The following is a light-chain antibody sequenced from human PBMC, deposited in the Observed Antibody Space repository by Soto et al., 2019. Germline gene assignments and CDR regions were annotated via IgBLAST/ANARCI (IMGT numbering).Light chain of an antibody. V-gene: IGKV1-27*01. CDR3: QKYDSAPFP. J-gene: IGKJ3*01. Sequence: DIQMTQSPSSLAASVGDRVTITCRARQGTLYDFAWYQQNPGKAPNLLIYGAASLQSGVPSRFSGSGSGTDFKLTISSRQPEDGATYYGQKYDSAPFPVGPGTRVDL. CDR1: QGTLYD. CDR2: GAA.